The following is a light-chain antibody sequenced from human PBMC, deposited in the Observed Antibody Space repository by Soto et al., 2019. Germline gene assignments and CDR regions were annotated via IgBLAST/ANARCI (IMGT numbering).Light chain of an antibody. CDR1: QSLVYSDGNTY. Sequence: DVVMTQSPLSLPVTLGQPASISCRSSQSLVYSDGNTYLNWFQQRPGQSPRRLIYKVSSRDSGVPDRFSGSGSGTDFTLKISRVEAEDVGVYYCMQGTHWPPDEGIFTFGPGTKVDIK. V-gene: IGKV2-30*01. CDR2: KVS. CDR3: MQGTHWPPDEGIFT. J-gene: IGKJ3*01.